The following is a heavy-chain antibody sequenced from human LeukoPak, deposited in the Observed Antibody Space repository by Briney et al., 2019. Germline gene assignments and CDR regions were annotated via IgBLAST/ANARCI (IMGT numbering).Heavy chain of an antibody. Sequence: SQTLSLTCAISGDSVSSNSAAWTWIRQSPSRGLEWLGRTYYRSKWYNDYAVSVKSRITINPDTSKNQFFLQLNSVTPEDTAVYYCARGSGDSGYGDFDYWGQGTLVTVSS. CDR1: GDSVSSNSAA. J-gene: IGHJ4*02. CDR2: TYYRSKWYN. D-gene: IGHD5-12*01. CDR3: ARGSGDSGYGDFDY. V-gene: IGHV6-1*01.